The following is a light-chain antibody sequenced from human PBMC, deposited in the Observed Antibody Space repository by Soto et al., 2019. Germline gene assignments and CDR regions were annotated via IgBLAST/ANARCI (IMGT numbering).Light chain of an antibody. CDR2: GAS. J-gene: IGKJ1*01. CDR3: QQYGSSPWT. CDR1: QSVSSSY. V-gene: IGKV3-20*01. Sequence: VLTQSPGTLSLSPGERATLSCRARQSVSSSYLAWYQQKPGQAPRLLIYGASSRATGIPDRFSGSGSGTDLTITISRLQPEDFAVYYCQQYGSSPWTFGQGTKV.